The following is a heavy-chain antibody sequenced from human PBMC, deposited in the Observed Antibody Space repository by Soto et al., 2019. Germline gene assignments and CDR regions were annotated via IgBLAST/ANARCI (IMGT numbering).Heavy chain of an antibody. D-gene: IGHD3-10*01. CDR1: GDSVTGNTAG. V-gene: IGHV6-1*01. CDR3: ASGMFMRGAYYVDV. Sequence: SPTLALTCVISGDSVTGNTAGWNWIRQSPSRGLEWLGRAYYRSKWYYDYAGSVKGRMTINPDTSRNQFSLQLNSVSPEDTAVYYCASGMFMRGAYYVDVWGPGTTVTVS. CDR2: AYYRSKWYY. J-gene: IGHJ6*02.